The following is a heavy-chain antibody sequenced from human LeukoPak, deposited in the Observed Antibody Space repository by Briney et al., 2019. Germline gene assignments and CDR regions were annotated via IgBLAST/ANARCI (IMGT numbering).Heavy chain of an antibody. J-gene: IGHJ4*02. V-gene: IGHV4-59*08. CDR2: IYHSGST. CDR1: GGSISSYY. CDR3: ARSIGELPPVFGY. D-gene: IGHD3-10*01. Sequence: SETLSLTCTVSGGSISSYYWSWIRQPPGKGLEWIGSIYHSGSTYYNPSLKSRVTISVDTSKNQFSLKLSSVTAADTAVYYCARSIGELPPVFGYWGQGTLVTVSS.